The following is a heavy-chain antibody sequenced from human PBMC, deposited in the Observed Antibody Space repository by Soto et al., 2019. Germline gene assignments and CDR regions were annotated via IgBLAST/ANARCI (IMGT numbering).Heavy chain of an antibody. V-gene: IGHV1-69*08. J-gene: IGHJ4*02. Sequence: QVQLVQSGAEVKKPGSSVKVSCKASGGTFSPYTINWVRQAPGQGLEWRGRIIPFHGVTNYAQKFQARVTITADKSTITAYMELSGLRFEDTAMYYCTRDWEITVSTWSFGGFWGRGTLVTVSS. CDR3: TRDWEITVSTWSFGGF. CDR2: IIPFHGVT. D-gene: IGHD3-10*01. CDR1: GGTFSPYT.